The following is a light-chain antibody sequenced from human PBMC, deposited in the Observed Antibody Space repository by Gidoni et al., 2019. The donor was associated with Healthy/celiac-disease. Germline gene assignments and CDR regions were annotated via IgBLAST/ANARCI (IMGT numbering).Light chain of an antibody. CDR2: DAS. CDR3: QQRSNWPPYT. Sequence: ERATLSCRASQSVSSYLAWYQQKPGQAPRLLIYDASNRATGIPARFSGSGSGTDFTLTISSLEPEDFAVYYCQQRSNWPPYTFXXXTKLEIK. V-gene: IGKV3-11*01. J-gene: IGKJ2*01. CDR1: QSVSSY.